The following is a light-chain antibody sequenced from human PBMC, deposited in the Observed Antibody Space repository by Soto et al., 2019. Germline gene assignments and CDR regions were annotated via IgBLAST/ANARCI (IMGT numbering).Light chain of an antibody. V-gene: IGKV3-15*01. CDR1: QSVSSK. J-gene: IGKJ2*01. CDR2: GAS. CDR3: QQYNNWPHT. Sequence: EIVMTQSPATLSVSPGERATLSCRASQSVSSKFAWFQQRPGQPPRLLIYGASTRATGCPGRFSGSGSGTEFTLTIRSLQLEDFAVYYCQQYNNWPHTFGQGTKLEIK.